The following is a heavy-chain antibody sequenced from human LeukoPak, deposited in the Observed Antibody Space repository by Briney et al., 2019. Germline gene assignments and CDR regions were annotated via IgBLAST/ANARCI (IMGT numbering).Heavy chain of an antibody. J-gene: IGHJ4*02. CDR1: GGSISSYY. CDR2: ISYSGIN. V-gene: IGHV4-59*01. D-gene: IGHD5-24*01. Sequence: PSETLSLTCTVSGGSISSYYWSWIRQPPGKGLDWIGYISYSGINNYNPSLKSRVTISVDTSKNHFSLKLTSVTAADTAVYYCARDVRRRDGYNYAEVWGQGTLVTVSS. CDR3: ARDVRRRDGYNYAEV.